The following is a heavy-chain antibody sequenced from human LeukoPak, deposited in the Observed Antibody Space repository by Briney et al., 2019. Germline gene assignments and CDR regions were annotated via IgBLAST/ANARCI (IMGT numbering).Heavy chain of an antibody. D-gene: IGHD6-13*01. CDR1: RFTFSNYW. V-gene: IGHV3-7*01. CDR3: TTDRDSSRQKRFDY. J-gene: IGHJ4*02. CDR2: INQDESEK. Sequence: GGSLRLSCAASRFTFSNYWRNGFPQAPGKGLDGLANINQDESEKNYVDSVKGRFTISRDNAENSLYLQMNSLGAEDTAVYYCTTDRDSSRQKRFDYWGQGTLVTVSS.